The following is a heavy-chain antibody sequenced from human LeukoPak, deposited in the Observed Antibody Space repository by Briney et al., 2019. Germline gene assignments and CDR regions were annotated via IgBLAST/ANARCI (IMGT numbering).Heavy chain of an antibody. J-gene: IGHJ6*03. V-gene: IGHV1-69*05. CDR3: ARGSAARLRKYYYYMDV. D-gene: IGHD6-6*01. CDR1: GGTFSRYA. Sequence: ASVKVSCKASGGTFSRYAISWVRQAPGQGLEWMGGMIPIFGTANYAQKFQGRVTITTDESTSTAYMALSSLRSEDTAVYYCARGSAARLRKYYYYMDVWGKGTTVTVSS. CDR2: MIPIFGTA.